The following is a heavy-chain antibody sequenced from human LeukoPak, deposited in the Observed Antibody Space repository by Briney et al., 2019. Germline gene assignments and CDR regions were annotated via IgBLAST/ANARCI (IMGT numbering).Heavy chain of an antibody. D-gene: IGHD3-3*01. Sequence: GGSPRLSCAASGFTFSSYEMNWVRQAPGKGLEWVSYTSSSGSTIYYADSVKGRFTISRDNAKNSLYLQMNSLRAEDTAVYYCARADSITIFGVVTSNFDYWGQGTLVTVSS. CDR2: TSSSGSTI. CDR3: ARADSITIFGVVTSNFDY. V-gene: IGHV3-48*03. J-gene: IGHJ4*02. CDR1: GFTFSSYE.